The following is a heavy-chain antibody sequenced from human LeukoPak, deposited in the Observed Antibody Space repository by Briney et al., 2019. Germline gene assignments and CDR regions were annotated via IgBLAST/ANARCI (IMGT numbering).Heavy chain of an antibody. CDR3: ARRQRGFGELLDY. D-gene: IGHD3-10*01. Sequence: GASVKVSCKASGYTFTSYYIHWVRQAPGHGLGWMGWINPNSGGTNYAQKFQGRVTMTRDTSISTAYMELSSLRSDDTAVYFCARRQRGFGELLDYWGQGTLVTVSS. J-gene: IGHJ4*02. V-gene: IGHV1-2*02. CDR1: GYTFTSYY. CDR2: INPNSGGT.